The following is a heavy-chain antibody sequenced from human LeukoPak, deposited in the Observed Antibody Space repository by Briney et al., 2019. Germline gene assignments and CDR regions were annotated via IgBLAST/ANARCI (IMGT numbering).Heavy chain of an antibody. D-gene: IGHD2-2*01. CDR2: ISGSGGST. CDR1: GFTFSSYA. J-gene: IGHJ6*03. V-gene: IGHV3-23*01. Sequence: GGSVRLSCAASGFTFSSYAMSWVRQAPGKGLEWVSAISGSGGSTYYADSVKGRFTISRDNSKNTLYLQMNSLRAEDTAVYYCANQPIVVVPAAMQNYYYYYMDVWGKGTTVTVSS. CDR3: ANQPIVVVPAAMQNYYYYYMDV.